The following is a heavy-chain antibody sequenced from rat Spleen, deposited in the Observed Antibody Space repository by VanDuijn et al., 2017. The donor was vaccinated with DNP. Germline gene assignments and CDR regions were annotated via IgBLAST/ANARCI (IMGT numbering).Heavy chain of an antibody. CDR3: ARGSSSIYWYFDF. Sequence: EVQLVESGGGLVQPGRSLKLSCAASGFTFSNHDMAWVRQAPKKGLEWVATIIYDGSRTYYPDSVKGRFTISRDDAKSSLYLQMNSLKSEDTATYYCARGSSSIYWYFDFWGPGTMVTVSS. D-gene: IGHD1-2*01. CDR2: IIYDGSRT. CDR1: GFTFSNHD. J-gene: IGHJ1*01. V-gene: IGHV5-7*01.